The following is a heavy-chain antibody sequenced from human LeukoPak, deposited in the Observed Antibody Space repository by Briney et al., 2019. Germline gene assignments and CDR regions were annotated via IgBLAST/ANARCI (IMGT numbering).Heavy chain of an antibody. CDR3: ARDHSGSLNWFDP. D-gene: IGHD1-26*01. CDR1: GFTFSSYA. Sequence: GGSLRLSCAASGFTFSSYAMSWVRQAPGKGLEWVAVISYDGTNKYYADSVKGRFTISRDNSRNTLYLQMNSLRVEDTAVYYCARDHSGSLNWFDPWGQGTLVTVSS. CDR2: ISYDGTNK. J-gene: IGHJ5*02. V-gene: IGHV3-30*04.